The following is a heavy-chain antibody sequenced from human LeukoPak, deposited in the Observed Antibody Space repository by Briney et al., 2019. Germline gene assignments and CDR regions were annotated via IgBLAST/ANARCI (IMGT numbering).Heavy chain of an antibody. CDR1: GFTVSSNY. CDR2: IYSGGST. J-gene: IGHJ6*02. Sequence: GGSLRLSCAASGFTVSSNYTSWVRQAPGKGLEWVSVIYSGGSTYYADSVKGRFTISRDNSKNTLYLQMNSLRAEDTAVYYCASFYCSGGSCYDGDYYYGMDVWGQGTTVTVSS. V-gene: IGHV3-66*01. D-gene: IGHD2-15*01. CDR3: ASFYCSGGSCYDGDYYYGMDV.